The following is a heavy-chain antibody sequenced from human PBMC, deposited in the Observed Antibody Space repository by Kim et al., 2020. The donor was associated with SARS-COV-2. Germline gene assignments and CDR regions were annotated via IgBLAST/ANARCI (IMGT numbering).Heavy chain of an antibody. CDR3: ARGGRFYDSSGYYYGDDY. J-gene: IGHJ4*02. Sequence: KGRFTISRHNSKNTLYLQMNSLRAEDTAVYYCARGGRFYDSSGYYYGDDYWGQGTLVTVSS. V-gene: IGHV3-53*04. D-gene: IGHD3-22*01.